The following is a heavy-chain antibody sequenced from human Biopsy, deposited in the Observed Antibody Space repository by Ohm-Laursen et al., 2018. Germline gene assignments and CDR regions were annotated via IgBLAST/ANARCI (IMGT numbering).Heavy chain of an antibody. CDR2: INQSGRT. D-gene: IGHD2-15*01. J-gene: IGHJ4*02. V-gene: IGHV4-34*08. Sequence: SDTLSLTCEVYGKTFSDYYWSWIRQLPGKGLEWIGQINQSGRTNYNPSLKSRVNISADKSNNQFSLKLTSVTSADTAVYFCGNEVHGRDYWGLGALVTVSS. CDR1: GKTFSDYY. CDR3: GNEVHGRDY.